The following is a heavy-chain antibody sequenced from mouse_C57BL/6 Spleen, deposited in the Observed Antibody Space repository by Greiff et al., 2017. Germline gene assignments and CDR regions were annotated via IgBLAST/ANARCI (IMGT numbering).Heavy chain of an antibody. Sequence: EVKLVESGGGLVKPGGSLKLSCAASGFTFSDYGMHWVRQAPEKGLEWVAYISSGSSTIYYADTVKGRFTISRDNAKNTLFLQLTSLRSEDTAMYYCARQGIYYYGSSYDGAMDCWGQGTSVTVSS. CDR3: ARQGIYYYGSSYDGAMDC. J-gene: IGHJ4*01. CDR1: GFTFSDYG. D-gene: IGHD1-1*01. V-gene: IGHV5-17*01. CDR2: ISSGSSTI.